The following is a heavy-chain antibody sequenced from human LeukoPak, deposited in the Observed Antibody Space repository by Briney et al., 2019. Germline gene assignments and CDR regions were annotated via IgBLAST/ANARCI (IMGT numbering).Heavy chain of an antibody. V-gene: IGHV4-39*07. J-gene: IGHJ4*02. D-gene: IGHD3-10*01. Sequence: PSETLSLTCTVSGDSISSGSYYWGWIRQPPGKGLEWLGTIYYRGTTYYNPSLKSRVTISVDTSKNQFSLRLSSVTAADTAIYYCVRVPPLWFGNLLWGQGILVTVSS. CDR3: VRVPPLWFGNLL. CDR2: IYYRGTT. CDR1: GDSISSGSYY.